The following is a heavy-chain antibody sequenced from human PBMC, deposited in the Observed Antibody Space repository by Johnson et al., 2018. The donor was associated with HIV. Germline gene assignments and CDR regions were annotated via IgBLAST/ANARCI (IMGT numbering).Heavy chain of an antibody. J-gene: IGHJ3*02. V-gene: IGHV3-30*04. Sequence: QVQLVESGGGVVQPGRSLRLSCAASGFTFSTYAIHWVRQAPGKGLEWVAFIQYDATNRYYVDSVKGRFTISRDNSKNTVYLQMNSLRTEDSALYYCAKDFGSGWADAFDIWGQGTGVTISS. CDR2: IQYDATNR. D-gene: IGHD6-19*01. CDR1: GFTFSTYA. CDR3: AKDFGSGWADAFDI.